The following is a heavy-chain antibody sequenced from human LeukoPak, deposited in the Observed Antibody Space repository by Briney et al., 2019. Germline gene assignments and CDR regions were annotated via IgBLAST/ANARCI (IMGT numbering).Heavy chain of an antibody. Sequence: ASVKVSCKASGGTFSSYAISWVRQAPGQGLEWMGWINPNSGGTNYAQKFQGRVTMTRDTSISTLYMELSRLRSDDTAVYYCARDLEDNSGYYFTPNAFDICGQGTMVTVSS. CDR2: INPNSGGT. V-gene: IGHV1-2*02. J-gene: IGHJ3*02. CDR3: ARDLEDNSGYYFTPNAFDI. CDR1: GGTFSSYA. D-gene: IGHD3-22*01.